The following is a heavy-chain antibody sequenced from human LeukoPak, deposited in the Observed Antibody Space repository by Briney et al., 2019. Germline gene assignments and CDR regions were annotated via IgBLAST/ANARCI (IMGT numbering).Heavy chain of an antibody. J-gene: IGHJ6*03. Sequence: SETLSLTCAVCGGSFSGYYWSWIRQPPGKGLEWIGEINHSGSTNYNPSLKSRVTISVDTSKNQFSLKLSSVTAADTAVYYCARAARGICSSTSCYVPYYYYYMDVWGKGTTVTVSS. CDR1: GGSFSGYY. CDR3: ARAARGICSSTSCYVPYYYYYMDV. D-gene: IGHD2-2*01. CDR2: INHSGST. V-gene: IGHV4-34*01.